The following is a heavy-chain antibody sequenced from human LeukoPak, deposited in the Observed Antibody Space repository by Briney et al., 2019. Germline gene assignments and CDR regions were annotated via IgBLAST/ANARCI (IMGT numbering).Heavy chain of an antibody. D-gene: IGHD1-26*01. J-gene: IGHJ5*02. CDR3: ARVGWAAGWFDP. V-gene: IGHV1-69*04. Sequence: PVASVKVSCKASGYTFTSYDINWVRQAPGQGLEWMGRIIPILGIANYAQKFQGRVTITADKSTSTAYMGLSSLRSEDTAVYYCARVGWAAGWFDPWGQGTLVTVSS. CDR2: IIPILGIA. CDR1: GYTFTSYD.